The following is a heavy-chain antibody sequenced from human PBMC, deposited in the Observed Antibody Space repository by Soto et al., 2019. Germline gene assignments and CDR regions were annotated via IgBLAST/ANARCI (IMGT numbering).Heavy chain of an antibody. V-gene: IGHV3-7*01. CDR1: GFSFSMSW. Sequence: GGSLRLSCAASGFSFSMSWMTWIRQAPGKGLEWVAQIKPDGSDTLYVDSMKGRFTISRDNAESTLYLQMNSLRVEDTAVYFCAAGGSCYLLTGYWGQGTQVTVSS. D-gene: IGHD3-22*01. CDR3: AAGGSCYLLTGY. CDR2: IKPDGSDT. J-gene: IGHJ4*02.